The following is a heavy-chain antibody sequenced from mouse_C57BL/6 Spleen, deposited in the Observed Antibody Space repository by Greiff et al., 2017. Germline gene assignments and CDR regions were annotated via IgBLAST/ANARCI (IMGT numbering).Heavy chain of an antibody. CDR3: ARSGYYGSSYDPYAMDY. V-gene: IGHV1-81*01. J-gene: IGHJ4*01. Sequence: VQLVESGAELARPGASVKLSCKASGYTFTSYGISWVKQRTGQGLEWIGEIYPRSGNTYYNEKFKGKATLTADKSSSTAYMELRSLTSEDSAVYFCARSGYYGSSYDPYAMDYWGQGTSVTVSS. CDR1: GYTFTSYG. D-gene: IGHD1-1*01. CDR2: IYPRSGNT.